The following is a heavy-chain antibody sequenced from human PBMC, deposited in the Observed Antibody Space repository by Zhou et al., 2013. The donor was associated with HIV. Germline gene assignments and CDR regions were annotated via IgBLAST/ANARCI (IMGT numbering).Heavy chain of an antibody. CDR3: ARSPLGAWTSLDI. J-gene: IGHJ3*02. D-gene: IGHD1-1*01. V-gene: IGHV1-2*02. Sequence: QVQLVQSGAEVKKPGSSVKVSCKASGGSFISYAISWVRQAPGQGLEWMGWINPNSGATNYAQKFRGRVTMTGDTSISTAYMELSRLRSDDTAVYYCARSPLGAWTSLDIWGQGDNGHRLF. CDR2: INPNSGAT. CDR1: GGSFISYA.